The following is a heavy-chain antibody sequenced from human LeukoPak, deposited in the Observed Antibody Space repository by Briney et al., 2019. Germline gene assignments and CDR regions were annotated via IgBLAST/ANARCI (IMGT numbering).Heavy chain of an antibody. CDR3: ARDPITPYGMDV. CDR1: GGSFSGYY. V-gene: IGHV4-59*01. CDR2: IYYSGST. J-gene: IGHJ6*02. D-gene: IGHD5-24*01. Sequence: PSETLSLTCAVYGGSFSGYYWSWIRQPPGKGLEWIGYIYYSGSTNYNPSLKSRVTISVDTSKNQFSLKLSSVTAADTAVYYCARDPITPYGMDVWGQGTTVTVSS.